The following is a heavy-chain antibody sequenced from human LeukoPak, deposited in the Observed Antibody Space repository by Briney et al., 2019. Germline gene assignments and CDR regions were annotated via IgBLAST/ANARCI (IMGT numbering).Heavy chain of an antibody. CDR1: GFTFSSYW. CDR2: IKQDGSEK. J-gene: IGHJ5*02. D-gene: IGHD3-3*01. CDR3: ARDHPETYYDFWSGYYDNWFDP. Sequence: GGSLRLSCAASGFTFSSYWMSWVRQAPGKGLEWVANIKQDGSEKYYVDSVKGRFTISRDNAKNSLYLQMNSLRAEDTAVYYCARDHPETYYDFWSGYYDNWFDPWGQGTLVTVSS. V-gene: IGHV3-7*01.